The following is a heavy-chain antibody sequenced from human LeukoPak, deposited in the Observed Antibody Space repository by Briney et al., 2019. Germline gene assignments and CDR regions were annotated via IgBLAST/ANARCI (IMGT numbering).Heavy chain of an antibody. D-gene: IGHD3-10*01. Sequence: GASVKVSCKASGYSFTGYYMHWVRQAPGQGREGMGWINPNSGGTNYAQKFQGRVTMTRDTSISTAYMELSRLRSDDTAVYYCAREAHYYGSGSYYPFDYWGQGTLVTVSS. CDR2: INPNSGGT. CDR1: GYSFTGYY. CDR3: AREAHYYGSGSYYPFDY. V-gene: IGHV1-2*02. J-gene: IGHJ4*02.